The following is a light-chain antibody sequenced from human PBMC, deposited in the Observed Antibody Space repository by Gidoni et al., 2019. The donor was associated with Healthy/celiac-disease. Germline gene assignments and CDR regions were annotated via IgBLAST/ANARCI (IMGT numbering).Light chain of an antibody. CDR3: QQRSNRKLT. Sequence: DIVLTQSPATLSLSPGERATLSCRASQSVSSYLAWYQQKPGQAPRLLIYDASNRATGIPARFSGSGSGTDFTLTISSLEPEDFAVYYCQQRSNRKLTFGGGTKVEIK. CDR1: QSVSSY. V-gene: IGKV3-11*01. J-gene: IGKJ4*01. CDR2: DAS.